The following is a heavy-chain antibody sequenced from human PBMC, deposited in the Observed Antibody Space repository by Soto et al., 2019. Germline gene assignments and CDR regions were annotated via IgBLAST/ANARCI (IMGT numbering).Heavy chain of an antibody. D-gene: IGHD2-21*02. J-gene: IGHJ3*02. CDR1: SGSIRTSY. CDR3: ARLQYTVVTPIDM. V-gene: IGHV4-59*01. Sequence: QVQLQESGPGLVKPSETLSLTCTVPSGSIRTSYWTWIRQFPGKRLEWIAHIHNSGNTNSNPSLKSRVTISIDTSKNQISLGLSSVTAADTAMYYCARLQYTVVTPIDMWGQGTMVTVSS. CDR2: IHNSGNT.